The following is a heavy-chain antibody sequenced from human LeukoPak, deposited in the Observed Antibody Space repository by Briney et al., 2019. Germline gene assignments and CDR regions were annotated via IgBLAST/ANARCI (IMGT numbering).Heavy chain of an antibody. CDR3: AGVTGTYYNWYFDL. CDR2: IDDDFTT. V-gene: IGHV3-66*01. Sequence: GGSLRLSCAASGFAFSSYEMNWVRQAPGKGLEWVSLIDDDFTTKYADSVKGRFTISRDNSKSTLYLQMISLRAEDTALYYCAGVTGTYYNWYFDLWGRGTLVTVSS. D-gene: IGHD3-10*01. J-gene: IGHJ2*01. CDR1: GFAFSSYE.